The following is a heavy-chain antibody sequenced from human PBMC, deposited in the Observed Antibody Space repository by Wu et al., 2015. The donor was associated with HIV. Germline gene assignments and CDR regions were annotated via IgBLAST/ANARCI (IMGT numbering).Heavy chain of an antibody. D-gene: IGHD2-2*01. Sequence: VQLVQSGSEVKTPGASVKVSCKASGYTFTSYYMHWVRQAPGQGLEWMGIINPSGGSTSYAQKFQGRVTMTRDTSTSTVYMELSSLRSEDTAVYYCARAYCSSTSCYYGYFDYWGQGTLVHRLL. V-gene: IGHV1-46*03. CDR1: GYTFTSYY. CDR2: INPSGGST. CDR3: ARAYCSSTSCYYGYFDY. J-gene: IGHJ4*02.